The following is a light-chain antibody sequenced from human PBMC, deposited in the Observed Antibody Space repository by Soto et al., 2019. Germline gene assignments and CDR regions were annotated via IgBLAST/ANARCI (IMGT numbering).Light chain of an antibody. Sequence: DIQVTQSPSSLSASVGDRVTITCRASQSISSYLNWYQQKPGKAPKLLLYAASSLQSGVPSRFSGSGSGTDFTLAISSLQPEDFTTYYCQQSYSTPYTFGQGTKLEIK. CDR2: AAS. J-gene: IGKJ2*01. CDR1: QSISSY. V-gene: IGKV1-39*01. CDR3: QQSYSTPYT.